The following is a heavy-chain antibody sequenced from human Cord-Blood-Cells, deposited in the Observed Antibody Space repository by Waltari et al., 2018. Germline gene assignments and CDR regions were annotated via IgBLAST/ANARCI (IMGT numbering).Heavy chain of an antibody. D-gene: IGHD3-10*01. J-gene: IGHJ4*02. CDR1: GGSFSGYY. CDR2: INHSGST. CDR3: ARPSYYYGDFDY. Sequence: QVQLQQWGAGLLKPSETLSLTCAVYGGSFSGYYWRWLRQPPGKGLEWIGEINHSGSTNYNPSLKSRVTISVDTSKNQFSLKLSSVTAADTAVYYCARPSYYYGDFDYWGQGTLVTVSS. V-gene: IGHV4-34*01.